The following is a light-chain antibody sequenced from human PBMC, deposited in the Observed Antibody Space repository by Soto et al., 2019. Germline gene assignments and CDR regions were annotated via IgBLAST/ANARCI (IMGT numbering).Light chain of an antibody. J-gene: IGKJ1*01. CDR2: KAS. CDR1: QSISNW. Sequence: DIQMTQSPSTLSASVGDRVTITCRASQSISNWLAWYQQKPGKAPKLLIYKASTLENGVPSRFSGSAHGTELPLTFSSLQPVDFATYYYQNHHSYVWWTCGQRPKVELK. CDR3: QNHHSYVWWT. V-gene: IGKV1-5*03.